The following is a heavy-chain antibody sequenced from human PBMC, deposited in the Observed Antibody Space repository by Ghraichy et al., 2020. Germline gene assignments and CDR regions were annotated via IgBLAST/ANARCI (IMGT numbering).Heavy chain of an antibody. J-gene: IGHJ6*03. CDR3: AGAPSSYYYYMDV. V-gene: IGHV4-34*01. CDR2: INHSGST. D-gene: IGHD1-26*01. Sequence: GSLRLSCAVYGVSFSGYYCSWIRQPPGKGLEWIGEINHSGSTNYNPSLKSRVTISVDTSKNQFSLKLSSVTAADTAVYYCAGAPSSYYYYMDVWGKGTTVTVSS. CDR1: GVSFSGYY.